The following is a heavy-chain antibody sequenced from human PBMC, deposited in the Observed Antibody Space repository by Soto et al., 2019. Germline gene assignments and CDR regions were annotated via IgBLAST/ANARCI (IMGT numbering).Heavy chain of an antibody. V-gene: IGHV1-2*02. CDR1: GYTFTGYY. CDR2: INPNSGGT. Sequence: GASVKVSCKASGYTFTGYYMHWVRQAPGQGLEWMGWINPNSGGTNYAQKFQGRVTMTRDTSISTAYMELSRLRSGDTAVYYCARDLKIVSSSSDWGQGTLVTVSS. D-gene: IGHD6-6*01. J-gene: IGHJ4*02. CDR3: ARDLKIVSSSSD.